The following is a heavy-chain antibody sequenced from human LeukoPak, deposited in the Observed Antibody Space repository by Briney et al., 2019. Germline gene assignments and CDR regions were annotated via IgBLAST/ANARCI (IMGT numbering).Heavy chain of an antibody. CDR3: AKHGCSSTSCYTLRWFDP. CDR2: ISGSGGST. Sequence: GGSLRLSCAASGFTFSSYAMSWVRQAPGKGLEWVSAISGSGGSTYYADSVKGRFTISRDNSKNTLYLQKNSLRAEDTAVYYCAKHGCSSTSCYTLRWFDPWGQGTLVTVSS. CDR1: GFTFSSYA. J-gene: IGHJ5*02. V-gene: IGHV3-23*01. D-gene: IGHD2-2*02.